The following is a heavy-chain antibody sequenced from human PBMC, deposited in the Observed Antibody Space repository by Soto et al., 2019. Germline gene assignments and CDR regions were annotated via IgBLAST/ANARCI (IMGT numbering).Heavy chain of an antibody. CDR2: IIANVGMT. V-gene: IGHV1-69*05. CDR3: ARYYWGGYSGDEYLYYGMDV. J-gene: IGHJ6*02. D-gene: IGHD5-12*01. CDR1: GGTFSIYA. Sequence: QVQLVQSGAEVKKPGSSVKVSCKASGGTFSIYAISWVRQAPGQGLEWMGGIIANVGMTKYAQKFQGRVTITSEESSSTAFMELSRLSSEDTAVYYCARYYWGGYSGDEYLYYGMDVWCQGPTVTVSS.